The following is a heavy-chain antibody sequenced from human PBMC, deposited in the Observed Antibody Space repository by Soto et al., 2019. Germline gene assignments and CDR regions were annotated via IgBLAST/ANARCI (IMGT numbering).Heavy chain of an antibody. CDR3: AYRKGAATGTGNWFDP. CDR1: GFSLTTNGVG. V-gene: IGHV2-5*02. D-gene: IGHD1-1*01. CDR2: FYWDDDK. Sequence: QITLKESGPTLVKPTETLTLTCTFSGFSLTTNGVGVGWIRQPPGKPLEWLGLFYWDDDKRYSPSLQNRLTISKDNSKNQVVLTLANMAPEDTGTYYCAYRKGAATGTGNWFDPWGQGTPVTVSS. J-gene: IGHJ5*02.